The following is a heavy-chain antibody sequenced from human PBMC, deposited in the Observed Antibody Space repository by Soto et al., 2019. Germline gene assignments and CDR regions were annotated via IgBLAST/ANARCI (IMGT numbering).Heavy chain of an antibody. CDR3: AKDRGSGSYAANYYYYGMDV. D-gene: IGHD3-10*01. V-gene: IGHV3-9*01. CDR2: INWNSGSI. J-gene: IGHJ6*01. Sequence: EEQLVESGGGLVQPGRSLRLSCAASGFTFDDYAMHWVRQAPGKGLEWVSGINWNSGSIGHADYVKGRFTISRDNAKTSLYLQMNSLRAEDTALYYCAKDRGSGSYAANYYYYGMDVW. CDR1: GFTFDDYA.